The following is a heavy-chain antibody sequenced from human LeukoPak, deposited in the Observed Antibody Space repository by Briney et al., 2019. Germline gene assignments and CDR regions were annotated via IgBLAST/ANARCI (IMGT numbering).Heavy chain of an antibody. Sequence: ASVKVSCKASGYTFTGYYMHWVRQAPGQGLEWMGWINPNSGGTNYAQKFQGRVTMTRDTSISTAYMELSRLRSDGTAVYYCARDPPGDSGSYPGYWGQGTLVTVSS. V-gene: IGHV1-2*02. D-gene: IGHD1-26*01. CDR1: GYTFTGYY. CDR3: ARDPPGDSGSYPGY. J-gene: IGHJ4*02. CDR2: INPNSGGT.